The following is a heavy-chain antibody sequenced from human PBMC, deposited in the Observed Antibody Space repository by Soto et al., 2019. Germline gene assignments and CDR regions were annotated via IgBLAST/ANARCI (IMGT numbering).Heavy chain of an antibody. J-gene: IGHJ6*02. CDR3: ARESRPYSGSYYGMDV. D-gene: IGHD1-26*01. CDR2: ISSSSSTI. Sequence: PGGSLRLTCAASGFTFSSYSMNWVRQAPGKGLEWVSYISSSSSTIYYAASVKGRFTISRDNAKNSLYLQMNSLSDEDTAVYYCARESRPYSGSYYGMDVWGQGTTVTVSS. CDR1: GFTFSSYS. V-gene: IGHV3-48*02.